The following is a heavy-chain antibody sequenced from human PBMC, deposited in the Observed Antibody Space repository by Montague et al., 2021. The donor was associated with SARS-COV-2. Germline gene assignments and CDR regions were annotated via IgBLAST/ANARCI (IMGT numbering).Heavy chain of an antibody. CDR3: ARIVGDCSSDSCYAVR. CDR2: FYYTGYT. V-gene: IGHV4-39*01. D-gene: IGHD2-2*01. J-gene: IGHJ4*02. Sequence: SETLSLTCAVSGASTNSNSYYWGWIRQPPGKGLDWFGSFYYTGYTXYAPSLKSRVTISGDTSKNQFSLKLTSVTAADTAVYYCARIVGDCSSDSCYAVRWGQGTVVTVSS. CDR1: GASTNSNSYY.